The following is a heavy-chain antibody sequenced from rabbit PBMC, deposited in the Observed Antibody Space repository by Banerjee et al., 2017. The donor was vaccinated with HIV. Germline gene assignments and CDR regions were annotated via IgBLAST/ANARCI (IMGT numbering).Heavy chain of an antibody. J-gene: IGHJ4*01. CDR1: GFDLSSYYY. Sequence: QQQLEESGGGLVKPGGTLTLTCKASGFDLSSYYYMCWVRQAPGKGLEWIACIYTGSSGSTYYASWAKGRFTISKTSSTTVTLQMTSLTAADTATYFCAREGYSYGYAYPSLWGPGTLVTVS. D-gene: IGHD6-1*01. CDR3: AREGYSYGYAYPSL. V-gene: IGHV1S45*01. CDR2: IYTGSSGST.